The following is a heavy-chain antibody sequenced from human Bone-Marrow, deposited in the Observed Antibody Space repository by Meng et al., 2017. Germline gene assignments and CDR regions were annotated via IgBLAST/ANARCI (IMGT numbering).Heavy chain of an antibody. CDR1: GGSISSYY. CDR3: ARGLSGSGSLFDP. Sequence: GSLRLSCTVSGGSISSYYWSWIRQPAGKGLEWIGRIYTSGSTNYNPSLKSRVTMSVDTSKNQLSLKLSSVTAADTAVYYCARGLSGSGSLFDPWGQGTLVTVSS. V-gene: IGHV4-4*07. J-gene: IGHJ5*02. CDR2: IYTSGST. D-gene: IGHD3-10*01.